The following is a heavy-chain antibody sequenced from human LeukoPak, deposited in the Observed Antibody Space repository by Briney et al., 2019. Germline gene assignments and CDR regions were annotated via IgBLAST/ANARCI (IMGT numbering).Heavy chain of an antibody. V-gene: IGHV4-4*07. J-gene: IGHJ4*02. Sequence: PSETLSLTCTVSGASISQYYWSWIRQPAGKGLEWIGRVYPNGNTNYSPSLQSRLGLSAETSNNKISLRLTSVTAADTAVYYCAYCHVGNCYWGQGTLVTVSS. D-gene: IGHD4-23*01. CDR2: VYPNGNT. CDR3: AYCHVGNCY. CDR1: GASISQYY.